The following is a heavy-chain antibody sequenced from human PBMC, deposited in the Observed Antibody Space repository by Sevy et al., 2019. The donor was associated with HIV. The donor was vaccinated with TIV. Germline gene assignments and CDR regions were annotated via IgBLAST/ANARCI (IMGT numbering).Heavy chain of an antibody. V-gene: IGHV3-23*01. CDR2: ISGSGGST. D-gene: IGHD5-12*01. J-gene: IGHJ4*02. CDR1: GFTFISYA. Sequence: GGSLRLSCAASGFTFISYAMSWVRQAPGKGLEWVSAISGSGGSTYYADSVKGRFTISRDNSKNTLYLQMNSLRAEDTAVYYCAALRGSGYECFDYWGQGTLVTVSS. CDR3: AALRGSGYECFDY.